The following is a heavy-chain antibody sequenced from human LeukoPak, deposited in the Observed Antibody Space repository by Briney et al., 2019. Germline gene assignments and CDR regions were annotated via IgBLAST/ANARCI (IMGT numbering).Heavy chain of an antibody. V-gene: IGHV3-7*01. Sequence: PGGSLRLSCAASGFTFGNYWMSWVRQAPGKGLEWVSNIKQDGSVKDYVASVKGRFTISRDNSKNTLYLQMNSLRAEDTAVYYCARDIRGVMDYWGQGTLVTVSS. CDR2: IKQDGSVK. D-gene: IGHD3-10*01. J-gene: IGHJ4*02. CDR1: GFTFGNYW. CDR3: ARDIRGVMDY.